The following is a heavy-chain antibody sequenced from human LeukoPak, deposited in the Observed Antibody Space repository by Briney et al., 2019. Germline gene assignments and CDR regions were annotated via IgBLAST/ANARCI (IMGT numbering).Heavy chain of an antibody. Sequence: GGSLRLSCAASGFTFSSYSMNWVRQAPGKGLEWVSYISSSSSTIYYADSVKGRFTISRDNAKNSLYLQMNSLRAEDTAVYYCARDWGYYYDSSGYYRRAPFDYWGQGTLVTVSS. CDR2: ISSSSSTI. CDR1: GFTFSSYS. J-gene: IGHJ4*02. V-gene: IGHV3-48*01. D-gene: IGHD3-22*01. CDR3: ARDWGYYYDSSGYYRRAPFDY.